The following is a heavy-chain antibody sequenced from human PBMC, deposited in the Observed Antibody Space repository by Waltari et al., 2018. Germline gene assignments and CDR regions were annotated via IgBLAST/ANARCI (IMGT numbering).Heavy chain of an antibody. CDR2: ISGSGGST. CDR1: GFTFSSYA. Sequence: EVQLLESGGGLVQPGGSLRLSCAASGFTFSSYAMSWVRQAPGKGLEWVSAISGSGGSTYYADSVKGRFTISRDNSKNTLYLQMNSLRAEDTAVYYCAKDHGEMRNDFWSGYSGGVDYFDYWGQGTLVTVSS. CDR3: AKDHGEMRNDFWSGYSGGVDYFDY. V-gene: IGHV3-23*01. J-gene: IGHJ4*02. D-gene: IGHD3-3*01.